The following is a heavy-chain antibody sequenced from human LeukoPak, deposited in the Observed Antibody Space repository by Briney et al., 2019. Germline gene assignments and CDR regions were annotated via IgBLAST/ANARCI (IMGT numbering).Heavy chain of an antibody. D-gene: IGHD3-3*01. Sequence: SETLSLTCAVYGGSFSGYYWSWIRQPPGKGLEWIGEINHSGSTNYNPSLKSRVTISVDTSKNQFSLKLSSVTAADTAVYYCARFQYYDFWSGEDAFDIWGQGTMVTVSS. J-gene: IGHJ3*02. CDR3: ARFQYYDFWSGEDAFDI. V-gene: IGHV4-34*01. CDR1: GGSFSGYY. CDR2: INHSGST.